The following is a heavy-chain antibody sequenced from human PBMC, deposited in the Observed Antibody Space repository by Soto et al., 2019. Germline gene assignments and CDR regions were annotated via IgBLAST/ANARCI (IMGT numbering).Heavy chain of an antibody. CDR3: TKGAGPPWFDP. Sequence: PSETLSLTCTVSGDSISSYFWSWIRQPAGKGLEWLGRICARGSTNCGGGGGSTNYSPSFKSRVTMSMDTSKNQFSLKLNSVTAADTAIYYCTKGAGPPWFDPWGQGTLVTVSS. V-gene: IGHV4-4*07. CDR1: GDSISSYF. CDR2: ICARGSTNCGGGGGST. J-gene: IGHJ5*02.